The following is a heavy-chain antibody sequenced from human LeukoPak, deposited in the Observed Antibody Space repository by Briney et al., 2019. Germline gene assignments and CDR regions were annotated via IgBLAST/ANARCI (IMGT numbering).Heavy chain of an antibody. CDR3: AKDRLGSSWYYFDY. CDR2: ISGSGGST. J-gene: IGHJ4*02. CDR1: GFTFSSYA. V-gene: IGHV3-23*01. D-gene: IGHD6-13*01. Sequence: PGGSLRLSCAASGFTFSSYAMSWVRQAPGKGLEWVSAISGSGGSTYYADSVKGRFTISRGNSKNTLNLQMNSLRAEDTAVYYCAKDRLGSSWYYFDYWGQGTLVTVSS.